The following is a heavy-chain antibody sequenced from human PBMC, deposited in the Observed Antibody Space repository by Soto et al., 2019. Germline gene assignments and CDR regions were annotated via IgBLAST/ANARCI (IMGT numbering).Heavy chain of an antibody. CDR1: GFTFSSYG. CDR2: ISYDGSNK. D-gene: IGHD2-2*01. J-gene: IGHJ6*02. Sequence: QVQLVESGGGVVQAGRSLRLSCAASGFTFSSYGMHWVRQAPGKGLEWVAVISYDGSNKYYADSVKGRFTISRDNSKNTLYLQMNSLRAEDTAVYFCAKGGYCSSTSCYGIYYGMDVWGQGTTVTVSS. V-gene: IGHV3-30*18. CDR3: AKGGYCSSTSCYGIYYGMDV.